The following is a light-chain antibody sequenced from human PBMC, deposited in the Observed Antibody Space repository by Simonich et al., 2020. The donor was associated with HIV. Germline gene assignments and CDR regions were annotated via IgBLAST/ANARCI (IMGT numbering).Light chain of an antibody. CDR3: QQYYRTPPT. J-gene: IGKJ1*01. Sequence: DIVMTQSPDSLAVSLGERATINCKSSQSVLYSSNNKNYLAWYQQKLGQPPKLLIYWASTRESGVPDRFSGSGSGTDFTLTIRSLQAEDVAVYYCQQYYRTPPTFGQGTKVEIK. V-gene: IGKV4-1*01. CDR1: QSVLYSSNNKNY. CDR2: WAS.